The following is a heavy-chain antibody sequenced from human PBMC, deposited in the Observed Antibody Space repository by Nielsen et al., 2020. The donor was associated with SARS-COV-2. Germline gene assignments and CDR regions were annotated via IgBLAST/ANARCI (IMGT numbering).Heavy chain of an antibody. D-gene: IGHD4-17*01. CDR1: GGSSSGYY. J-gene: IGHJ4*02. CDR2: INHIGST. CDR3: ARGHYGDYID. Sequence: SETLSLTCSVYGGSSSGYYCSCIRQAPAKRLQWIGEINHIGSTNYNPSLKSRVTISVDTSKNHFSLKLSSVTAADTSTYYCARGHYGDYIDWGQGTLATVSS. V-gene: IGHV4-34*01.